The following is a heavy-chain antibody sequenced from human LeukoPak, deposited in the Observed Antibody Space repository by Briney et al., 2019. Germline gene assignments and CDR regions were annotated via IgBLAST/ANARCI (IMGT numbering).Heavy chain of an antibody. D-gene: IGHD2-2*01. CDR3: ARDYCSSTSCLFDY. J-gene: IGHJ4*02. CDR2: INPNSGDT. CDR1: GYTFTGYH. Sequence: ASVKVSCKASGYTFTGYHMHWVRQAPGQGLEWMGRINPNSGDTNYAQKFQGRVAMTRDTSISTAFMELTRLRSDDTAVYYCARDYCSSTSCLFDYWGQGTLVTVSS. V-gene: IGHV1-2*06.